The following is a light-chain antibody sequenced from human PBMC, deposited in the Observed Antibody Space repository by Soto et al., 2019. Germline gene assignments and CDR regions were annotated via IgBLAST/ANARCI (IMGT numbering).Light chain of an antibody. CDR1: QSVSSY. CDR2: DAS. J-gene: IGKJ1*01. CDR3: QLYNNWPRT. Sequence: EIVLTHSPATLSLSPWEIATLSCRASQSVSSYLAWYQQKPGQAPRLLIYDASNRATGIPARFSGSGSGTDFTLTISSLEPEDFAVYYCQLYNNWPRTFGQGTKVDIK. V-gene: IGKV3-11*01.